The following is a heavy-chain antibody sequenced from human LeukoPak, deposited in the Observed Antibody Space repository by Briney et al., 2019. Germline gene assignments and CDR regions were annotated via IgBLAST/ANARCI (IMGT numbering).Heavy chain of an antibody. CDR3: AREATYSSSWSLYYFDY. CDR2: INPNSGGT. J-gene: IGHJ4*02. CDR1: GYTFTGYY. V-gene: IGHV1-2*02. D-gene: IGHD6-13*01. Sequence: ASVKVSCKASGYTFTGYYMHWVRQAPGQGLEWMGWINPNSGGTNYAQKFQGRVTMTRDTSISTAYMELSRLRSDDTAVYYCAREATYSSSWSLYYFDYWGQGTLVTVSS.